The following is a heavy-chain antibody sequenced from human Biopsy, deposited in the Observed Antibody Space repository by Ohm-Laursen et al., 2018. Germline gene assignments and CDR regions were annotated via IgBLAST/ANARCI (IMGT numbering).Heavy chain of an antibody. CDR3: AKDGGPYCGGCELDY. J-gene: IGHJ4*02. CDR1: GFTFSSYG. Sequence: SLRLSCAASGFTFSSYGMHWVRQTPGKGLESVALIPNDGYNKWYADSVKGRFTISRDNSKNTLYLQMNSLRVEYTAVYYCAKDGGPYCGGCELDYWGQGTLVTVSS. V-gene: IGHV3-30*18. CDR2: IPNDGYNK. D-gene: IGHD2-21*01.